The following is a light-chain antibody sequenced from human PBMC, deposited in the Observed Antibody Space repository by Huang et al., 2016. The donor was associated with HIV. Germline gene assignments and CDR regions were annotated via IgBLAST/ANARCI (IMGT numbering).Light chain of an antibody. V-gene: IGKV1-33*01. Sequence: DIQMTQSPSSLSASVGDRVTITCQASQDISNDLNWYQQKPGKAPKLVIYDAFNLQTGVPSRCSGSGFGTDFTLTISSLQAEDVATYYCQQYDIMYSFGQGTKLEIK. CDR3: QQYDIMYS. J-gene: IGKJ2*01. CDR1: QDISND. CDR2: DAF.